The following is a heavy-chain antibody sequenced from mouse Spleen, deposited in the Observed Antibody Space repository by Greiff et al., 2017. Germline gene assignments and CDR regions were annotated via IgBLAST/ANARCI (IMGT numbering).Heavy chain of an antibody. Sequence: EVKLVESGGGLVKPGGSLKLSCAASGFTFSSYAMSWVRQTPEKRLEWVATISDGGSYTYYPDNVKGRFTISRDNAKNNLYLQMSHLKSEDTAMYYCARGIYYDYGFDYWGQGTTLTVSS. J-gene: IGHJ2*01. CDR2: ISDGGSYT. D-gene: IGHD2-4*01. CDR1: GFTFSSYA. CDR3: ARGIYYDYGFDY. V-gene: IGHV5-4*03.